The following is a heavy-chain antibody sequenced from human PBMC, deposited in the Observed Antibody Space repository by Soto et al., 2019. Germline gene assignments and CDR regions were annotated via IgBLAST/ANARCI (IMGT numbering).Heavy chain of an antibody. J-gene: IGHJ6*02. Sequence: VQLQESGPGLVKPSQTLSLTCAVSGASISGAYWSWIRQHPGKGLEWIGYVSPIGNTYYNPSLNSLVSISIDTSKNQFSLEVYSVTAADTAVYFCARDRGSYGMDVWGQGTTVTVSS. CDR2: VSPIGNT. V-gene: IGHV4-31*01. CDR3: ARDRGSYGMDV. CDR1: GASISGAY.